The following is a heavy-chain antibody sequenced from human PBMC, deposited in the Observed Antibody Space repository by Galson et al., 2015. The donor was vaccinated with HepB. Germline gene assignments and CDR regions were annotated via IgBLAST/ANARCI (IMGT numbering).Heavy chain of an antibody. CDR1: GFTFSSYA. Sequence: SLRLSCAASGFTFSSYAMSWVRQAPGKGLEWVSAISGSASSTYYGDSVKGRFTISRDNSKNRLYLQMSSLRAGDTAVYYCARVGWELRPLDYWGQGTLVTVSS. CDR3: ARVGWELRPLDY. J-gene: IGHJ4*02. V-gene: IGHV3-23*01. CDR2: ISGSASST. D-gene: IGHD1-26*01.